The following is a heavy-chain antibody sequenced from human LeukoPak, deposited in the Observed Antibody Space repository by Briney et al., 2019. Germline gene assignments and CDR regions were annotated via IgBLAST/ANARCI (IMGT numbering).Heavy chain of an antibody. Sequence: GGSLRLSCAASGFTFSRFAMYWVRQAPGKGLEWVAIISNDGSNEYYADSVKGRFTISRDNSKNTLYLQMNSLRAEDTAVYYCARGQLWLLSYWRQGTLVTVSS. J-gene: IGHJ4*02. V-gene: IGHV3-30-3*01. D-gene: IGHD5-18*01. CDR1: GFTFSRFA. CDR2: ISNDGSNE. CDR3: ARGQLWLLSY.